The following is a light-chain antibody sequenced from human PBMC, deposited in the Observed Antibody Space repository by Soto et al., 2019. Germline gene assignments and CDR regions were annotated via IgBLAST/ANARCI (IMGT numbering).Light chain of an antibody. V-gene: IGLV1-47*01. CDR3: AAWDDSLSGHVV. CDR2: RNN. CDR1: SSNIGSNY. Sequence: QAVVTQPPSASGTPGQRVTISWSGSSSNIGSNYVYWYQQLPGTAPKLLIYRNNQRPSGVPDRFSGSKSGTSASLAISGLRSEDEAYYYCAAWDDSLSGHVVFGGGTKLTV. J-gene: IGLJ2*01.